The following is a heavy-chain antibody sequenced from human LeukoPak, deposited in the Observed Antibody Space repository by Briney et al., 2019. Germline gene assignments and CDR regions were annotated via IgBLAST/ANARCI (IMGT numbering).Heavy chain of an antibody. J-gene: IGHJ5*02. Sequence: GGSLRLSCAASGFTFDDYAMHWVRQAPGKGLEWVSGISWNSGSIGYADSVKGRFTISRDNAKNSLYLQMNSRRAEDTALYYCAKGAYYYDSSGNFNWFDPWGQGTLVTVSS. CDR3: AKGAYYYDSSGNFNWFDP. CDR1: GFTFDDYA. CDR2: ISWNSGSI. V-gene: IGHV3-9*01. D-gene: IGHD3-22*01.